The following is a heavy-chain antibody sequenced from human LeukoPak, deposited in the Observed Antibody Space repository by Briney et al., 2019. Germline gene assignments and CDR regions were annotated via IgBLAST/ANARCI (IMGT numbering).Heavy chain of an antibody. CDR3: ARASLYYYYYGMDV. CDR2: INHSGST. Sequence: SETLSLTCAVYGGSFSGYYWSWIRQPPGKGLEWIGEINHSGSTNYNPSLKSRVTISVDTSKNQFSLKLSSVTAADTAVYYCARASLYYYYYGMDVWGQGTTVTVSS. V-gene: IGHV4-34*01. J-gene: IGHJ6*02. CDR1: GGSFSGYY.